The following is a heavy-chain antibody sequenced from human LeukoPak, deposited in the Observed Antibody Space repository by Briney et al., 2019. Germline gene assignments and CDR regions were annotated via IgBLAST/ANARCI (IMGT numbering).Heavy chain of an antibody. CDR2: ISSSGSTI. CDR3: ARVLPYGDYDYYFDY. D-gene: IGHD4-17*01. J-gene: IGHJ4*02. V-gene: IGHV3-48*03. CDR1: GFTFSSYE. Sequence: GGSLRLSCAASGFTFSSYEMNWVRQAPGKGLEWVSYISSSGSTIYYADSVKGRFTISRDSAKNSLYLQMNSLRAEDAAVYYCARVLPYGDYDYYFDYWGQGTLVTVSS.